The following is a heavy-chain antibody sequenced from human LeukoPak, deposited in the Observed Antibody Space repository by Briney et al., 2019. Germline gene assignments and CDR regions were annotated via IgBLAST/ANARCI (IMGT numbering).Heavy chain of an antibody. CDR1: GYSFTSYW. CDR2: IFPGDSDT. D-gene: IGHD6-19*01. CDR3: ARQWGAVSGTRFNWFDP. V-gene: IGHV5-51*01. J-gene: IGHJ5*02. Sequence: GESLEISCKGSGYSFTSYWIGWVRQMPGKGLEWLGIIFPGDSDTRYSPSFQGQVTISADKSISTAYLQWSSLKASDTAMYYCARQWGAVSGTRFNWFDPWGQGTLVTVSS.